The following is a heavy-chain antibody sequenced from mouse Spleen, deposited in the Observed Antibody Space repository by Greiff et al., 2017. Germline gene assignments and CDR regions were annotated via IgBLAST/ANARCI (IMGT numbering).Heavy chain of an antibody. CDR3: TRTVRRKGYAMDY. V-gene: IGHV1-15*01. D-gene: IGHD2-14*01. CDR2: IDPETGGT. J-gene: IGHJ4*01. Sequence: QVQLKQSGAELVRPGASVTLSCKASGYTFTDYEMHWVKQTPVHGLEWIGAIDPETGGTAYNQKFMGKAILTADKSSSTAYMELRSLTSEDSAVYYCTRTVRRKGYAMDYWGQGTSVTVSS. CDR1: GYTFTDYE.